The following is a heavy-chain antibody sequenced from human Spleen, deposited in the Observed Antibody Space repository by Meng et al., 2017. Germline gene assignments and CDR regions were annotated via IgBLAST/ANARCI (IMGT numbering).Heavy chain of an antibody. CDR1: GGSIRSCDYY. D-gene: IGHD2-21*01. CDR2: IHHSGSA. CDR3: ASFDHIPRRNYFDY. Sequence: QVQLQQSGPGVVYPSQTLSLTFTLSGGSIRSCDYYWSWVRQPPGKGLEWIGYIHHSGSAYYNPSLKSRVSISVDTSKNQFSLNLNSMTAADTAVYYCASFDHIPRRNYFDYWGQGTLVTVSS. V-gene: IGHV4-30-4*01. J-gene: IGHJ4*02.